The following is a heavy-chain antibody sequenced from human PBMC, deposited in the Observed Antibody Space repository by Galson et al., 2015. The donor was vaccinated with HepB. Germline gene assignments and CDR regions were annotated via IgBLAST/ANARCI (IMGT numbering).Heavy chain of an antibody. J-gene: IGHJ4*02. CDR3: ARDPDYYASENYQVVYYFVY. D-gene: IGHD3-10*01. CDR1: GGSIGTSTNY. Sequence: LSLTCTVSGGSIGTSTNYWGWIRQPPGKGLEWIGSIYYSGSRYYNPSLKSRGTISLDTSKNQFSLRLSSVTAADTAVYYCARDPDYYASENYQVVYYFVYWGQGTLVTVSS. CDR2: IYYSGSR. V-gene: IGHV4-39*07.